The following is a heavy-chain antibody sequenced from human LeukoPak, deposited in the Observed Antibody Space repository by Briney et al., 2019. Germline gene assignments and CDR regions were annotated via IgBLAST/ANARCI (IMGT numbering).Heavy chain of an antibody. V-gene: IGHV4-4*02. CDR1: GGSISGSDW. Sequence: SGTLSLTCVVSGGSISGSDWWRWVRQPPGKGLEWIGEIYHSGSTNYNPSLKSRVTISVDKSKNQFSLKLSSVTAADTAVYYCVRAAAVSGHFDYWGQGTLVTVSS. D-gene: IGHD6-19*01. CDR2: IYHSGST. CDR3: VRAAAVSGHFDY. J-gene: IGHJ4*02.